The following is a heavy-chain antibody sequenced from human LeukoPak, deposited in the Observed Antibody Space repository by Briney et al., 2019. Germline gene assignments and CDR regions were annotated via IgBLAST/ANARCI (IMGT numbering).Heavy chain of an antibody. CDR1: GFTFSKYT. CDR3: AKRNLDDYSYYFDY. J-gene: IGHJ4*02. Sequence: GGSLRLSCVASGFTFSKYTMSWVRQAPGKGLEWVSGIYGGTTTTTFYADSVRGRFTISRDNSKNTLYLQMNSLRAEDTAVYYCAKRNLDDYSYYFDYWGQGTLVTVSS. D-gene: IGHD4-11*01. CDR2: IYGGTTTTT. V-gene: IGHV3-23*01.